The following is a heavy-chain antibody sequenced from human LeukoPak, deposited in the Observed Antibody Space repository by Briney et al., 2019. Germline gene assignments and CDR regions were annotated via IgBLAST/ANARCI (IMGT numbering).Heavy chain of an antibody. V-gene: IGHV3-49*04. CDR2: IRSKAYGGTT. CDR1: GFTFGDYA. CDR3: TNLGYCTNGVCHDY. D-gene: IGHD2-8*01. J-gene: IGHJ4*02. Sequence: GGSLRLSCTASGFTFGDYAMSWVRQAPGNGLEWVGFIRSKAYGGTTEYAASVKGRFTISRDDSKSIAYLQMNSLKTEDTAMYYCTNLGYCTNGVCHDYWGQGTLVTVSS.